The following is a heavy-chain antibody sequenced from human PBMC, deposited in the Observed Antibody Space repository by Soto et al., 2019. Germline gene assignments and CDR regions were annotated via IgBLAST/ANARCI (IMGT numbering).Heavy chain of an antibody. CDR2: INPSGGST. D-gene: IGHD2-2*01. Sequence: ASVKVSCKASGYTFTSYYMHWVRQAPGQGLEWMGIINPSGGSTSYAQKFQGRVTMTRDTSTSTVYMELSSLRSEDTAAYYCASLVVPAASNYYYYYGMDVWGQGTTVTVSS. CDR1: GYTFTSYY. V-gene: IGHV1-46*01. CDR3: ASLVVPAASNYYYYYGMDV. J-gene: IGHJ6*02.